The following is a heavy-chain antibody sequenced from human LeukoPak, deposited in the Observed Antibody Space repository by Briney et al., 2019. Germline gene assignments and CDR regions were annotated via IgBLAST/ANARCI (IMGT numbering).Heavy chain of an antibody. J-gene: IGHJ4*02. Sequence: GGSLRLSCGGSGFTFSSYAMSWVRQAPGKGLEWVSAISGSGTDTFYANSVKGRFTISRDNPKNTLYLQMNSLRAEETAVYYCAKGGGSSCYSPSDYWGQGTLVTVSS. CDR2: ISGSGTDT. CDR3: AKGGGSSCYSPSDY. CDR1: GFTFSSYA. V-gene: IGHV3-23*01. D-gene: IGHD2-15*01.